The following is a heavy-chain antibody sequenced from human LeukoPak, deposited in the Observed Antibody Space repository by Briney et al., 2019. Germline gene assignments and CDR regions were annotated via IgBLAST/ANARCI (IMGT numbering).Heavy chain of an antibody. D-gene: IGHD3-9*01. CDR1: GGSVSSSRYC. J-gene: IGHJ5*02. CDR2: IYYTGST. Sequence: SETLSLPCPVSGGSVSSSRYCRGWIRQPPGKGLEWIGSIYYTGSTYYKPSLESRVNISVDASKNQISLKLSSVTAADTAVYFCARHKSFDYLAPIDPWGQGTLVTVSS. CDR3: ARHKSFDYLAPIDP. V-gene: IGHV4-39*01.